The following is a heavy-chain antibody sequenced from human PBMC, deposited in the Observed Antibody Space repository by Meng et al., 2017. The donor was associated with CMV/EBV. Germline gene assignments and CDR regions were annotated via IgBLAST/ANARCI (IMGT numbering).Heavy chain of an antibody. CDR3: ARDFPLVVVPAAGFDP. D-gene: IGHD2-2*01. V-gene: IGHV3-21*01. J-gene: IGHJ5*02. Sequence: GFTFSSYSMNWVRQAPGKGLEWVSSISSSSSYIYYADSVKGRLTISRDNAKNSLYLQMNSLRAEDTAMYYCARDFPLVVVPAAGFDPWGQGTLVTVS. CDR1: GFTFSSYS. CDR2: ISSSSSYI.